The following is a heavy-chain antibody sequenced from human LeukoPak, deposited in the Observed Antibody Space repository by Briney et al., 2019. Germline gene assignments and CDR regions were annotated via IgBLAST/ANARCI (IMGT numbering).Heavy chain of an antibody. CDR3: ARGRWELYYFDY. J-gene: IGHJ4*02. CDR1: SGSISTSNYY. Sequence: KTSETLSLTCTVSSGSISTSNYYWGWVRQPPGKALEWIGNIFYSGSTYYSPSLKSRVTISLDTSRNQFSLKLSSVTAADTAVYYCARGRWELYYFDYWGQGTLVTVSS. D-gene: IGHD1-26*01. CDR2: IFYSGST. V-gene: IGHV4-39*07.